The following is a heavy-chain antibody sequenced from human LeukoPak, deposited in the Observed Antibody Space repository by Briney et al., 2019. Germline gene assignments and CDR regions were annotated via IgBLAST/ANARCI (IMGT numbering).Heavy chain of an antibody. CDR3: ARCMPASSTYYFDY. CDR1: GGTFSSYA. V-gene: IGHV1-69*04. D-gene: IGHD2-2*01. CDR2: IIPILGIA. Sequence: ASVKVSCKASGGTFSSYAISWVRQAPGQGLEWMGRIIPILGIANYAQKFQGRVTITADKSTSTAYMELSSLRSEDTAVYYCARCMPASSTYYFDYWGQGTLVTVSS. J-gene: IGHJ4*02.